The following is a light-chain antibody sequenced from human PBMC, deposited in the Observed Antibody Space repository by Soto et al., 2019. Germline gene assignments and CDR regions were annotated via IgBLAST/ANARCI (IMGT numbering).Light chain of an antibody. Sequence: QSALTQPRSVSASPGQSVTISCTGTSSDVGRYDYVSWYQQHPGKAPKLIVYDVTARPSGVPDRFSGSKSGNTASLTISGLQAEDEADYSCCSFAGSYSYVFGTGTKVTVL. V-gene: IGLV2-11*01. CDR3: CSFAGSYSYV. J-gene: IGLJ1*01. CDR2: DVT. CDR1: SSDVGRYDY.